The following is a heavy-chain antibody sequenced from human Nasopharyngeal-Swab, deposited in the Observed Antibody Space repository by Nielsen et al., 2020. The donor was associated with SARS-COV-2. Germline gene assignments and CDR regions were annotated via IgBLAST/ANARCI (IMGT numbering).Heavy chain of an antibody. CDR3: ARAQDFWSPFDY. Sequence: SETLSLTCTVSGNSIRNYSWNWIRQPPGKGLEWIGYIYDSGNTNYNSSLKSRVTISVDTSKNQFSLKLSSVTAADTAVYYWARAQDFWSPFDYWGQGALVTVSS. CDR1: GNSIRNYS. D-gene: IGHD3-3*01. V-gene: IGHV4-59*01. J-gene: IGHJ4*02. CDR2: IYDSGNT.